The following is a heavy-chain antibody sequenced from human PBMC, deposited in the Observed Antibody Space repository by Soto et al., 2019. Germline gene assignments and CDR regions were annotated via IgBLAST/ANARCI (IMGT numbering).Heavy chain of an antibody. D-gene: IGHD6-19*01. V-gene: IGHV3-23*01. CDR3: AKEPGIAVAGYDAFDI. J-gene: IGHJ3*02. Sequence: GGSLRLSCAASGFTFSSYAMSWVRQAPGKGLEWVSAISGSGGSTYYADSVKGRFTISRDNSKNTLYLQMNSLRAEDTAVYYCAKEPGIAVAGYDAFDIWGQGTMVTVSS. CDR2: ISGSGGST. CDR1: GFTFSSYA.